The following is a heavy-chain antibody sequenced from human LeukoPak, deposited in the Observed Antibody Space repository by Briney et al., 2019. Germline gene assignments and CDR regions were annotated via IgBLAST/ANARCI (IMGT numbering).Heavy chain of an antibody. CDR3: VRHQRDYYYYMDV. V-gene: IGHV4-39*01. J-gene: IGHJ6*03. CDR2: IYYSGRT. Sequence: SETLSLTCTVSDDSISSSRYYWGWIRQTPGKGLEWIGSIYYSGRTYDNPSLKSRVTISVDTSKNQFSLKLSSVTAADTAVYYCVRHQRDYYYYMDVWGKGTTVIFSS. CDR1: DDSISSSRYY.